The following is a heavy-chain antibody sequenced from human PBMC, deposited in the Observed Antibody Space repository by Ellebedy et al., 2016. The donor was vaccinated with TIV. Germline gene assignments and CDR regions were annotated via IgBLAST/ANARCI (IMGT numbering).Heavy chain of an antibody. Sequence: GESLKISCAASGFTFGCCAMGWVRQAPGKGLEWVSVIRNGGDTTYADSVKGRFTISRDNSKRTLYLQMNSLRAEDTAVYYCARASDYFDSSAYQYRPLNYWGQGILVTVSS. J-gene: IGHJ4*02. CDR3: ARASDYFDSSAYQYRPLNY. CDR1: GFTFGCCA. V-gene: IGHV3-23*01. D-gene: IGHD3-22*01. CDR2: IRNGGDTT.